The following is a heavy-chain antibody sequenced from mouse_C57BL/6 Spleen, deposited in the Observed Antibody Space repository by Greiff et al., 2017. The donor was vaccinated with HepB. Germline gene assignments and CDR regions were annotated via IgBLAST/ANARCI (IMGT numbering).Heavy chain of an antibody. CDR2: IYPRSGNT. CDR3: ARADGYYGWFDY. Sequence: VQLQQSGAELARPGASVQLSCKASGYTFTSYGISWVKQRTGQGLEWIGEIYPRSGNTYYNEKFKGKATLTADKSSSTAYMELRSLTSEDSAVYFCARADGYYGWFDYWGQGTTLTVSS. D-gene: IGHD2-3*01. CDR1: GYTFTSYG. J-gene: IGHJ2*01. V-gene: IGHV1-81*01.